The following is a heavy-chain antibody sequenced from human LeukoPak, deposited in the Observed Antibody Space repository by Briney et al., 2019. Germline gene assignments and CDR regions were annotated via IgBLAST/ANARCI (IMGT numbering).Heavy chain of an antibody. CDR2: ISYDGSNK. D-gene: IGHD3-3*01. CDR3: ARDRSRPNYDFWSGRFAAFFDY. J-gene: IGHJ4*02. Sequence: GGSLRLSCAASGFTFSSYAMHWVRQAPGKGLEWVAVISYDGSNKYYADSVKGRFTISRDNSKNTLYLQMNSLRAEDTAVYYCARDRSRPNYDFWSGRFAAFFDYWGQGTLVTVSS. CDR1: GFTFSSYA. V-gene: IGHV3-30-3*01.